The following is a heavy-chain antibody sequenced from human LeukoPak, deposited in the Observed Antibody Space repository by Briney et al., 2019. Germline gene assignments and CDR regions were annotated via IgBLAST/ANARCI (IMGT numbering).Heavy chain of an antibody. CDR3: ARDRAWNYFDY. D-gene: IGHD3-3*01. CDR1: GFTFSRHG. CDR2: ISNDGSRK. J-gene: IGHJ4*02. Sequence: GRSLRLSCAPSGFTFSRHGMHWVRQAPGKGLEWVAIISNDGSRKYYAHSVEGRFTISRDNSKNALYLQMDSLRAEDTAVYYCARDRAWNYFDYWGQGTLVTVSS. V-gene: IGHV3-30*03.